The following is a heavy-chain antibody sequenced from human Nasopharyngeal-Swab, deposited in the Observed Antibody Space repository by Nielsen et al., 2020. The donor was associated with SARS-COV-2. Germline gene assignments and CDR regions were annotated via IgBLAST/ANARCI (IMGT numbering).Heavy chain of an antibody. CDR2: IKQDGSEK. Sequence: GESLKISCVVSGFTFSRYWMSWVRQAPGKGLEWVANIKQDGSEKYYVDSVKGRFTISRDNAKNSLYLQMNSLRAEDTAVYYCARGDRSGSYYPDYWGQGTLVTVSS. D-gene: IGHD3-10*01. CDR1: GFTFSRYW. V-gene: IGHV3-7*01. J-gene: IGHJ4*02. CDR3: ARGDRSGSYYPDY.